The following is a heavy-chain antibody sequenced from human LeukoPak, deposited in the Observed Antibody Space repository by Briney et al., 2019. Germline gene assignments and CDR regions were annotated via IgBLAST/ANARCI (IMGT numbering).Heavy chain of an antibody. CDR2: IYYSGST. Sequence: PSETLSLTCTVSGGSISSSSYYWGWIRQPPGKGLEWIGSIYYSGSTYYNPSLKSRVTISVDTSKNQFSLKLSSVTAADTAVYYCARARPYGSGSYYKQPKPFFDYWGQGTLVTVSS. V-gene: IGHV4-39*07. CDR3: ARARPYGSGSYYKQPKPFFDY. J-gene: IGHJ4*02. CDR1: GGSISSSSYY. D-gene: IGHD3-10*01.